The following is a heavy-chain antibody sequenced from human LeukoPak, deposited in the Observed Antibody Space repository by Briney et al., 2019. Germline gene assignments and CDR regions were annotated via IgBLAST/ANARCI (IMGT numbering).Heavy chain of an antibody. V-gene: IGHV4-39*07. CDR2: INHSGST. D-gene: IGHD3-10*01. CDR3: ARRRTYGPKKYFDY. J-gene: IGHJ4*02. Sequence: SETLSLTCIVSGGSISSSSYYWGWIRQPPGKGLEWIGEINHSGSTNYNPSLKSRVTISVDTSKNQFSLKLSSVTAADTAVYYCARRRTYGPKKYFDYWGQGTLVTVSS. CDR1: GGSISSSSYY.